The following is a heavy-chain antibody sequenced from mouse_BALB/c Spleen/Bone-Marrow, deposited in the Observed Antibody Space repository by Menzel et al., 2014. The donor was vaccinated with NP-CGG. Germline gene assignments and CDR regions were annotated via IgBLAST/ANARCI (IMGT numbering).Heavy chain of an antibody. D-gene: IGHD4-1*01. Sequence: EVQLQQSGAELVKPGASVKLSCTTSGFNIKDPYIHWVKQRPEQGLEWIGRIDPANYNTQYDPKFQGKATITADTPSNAAYLQLNSLTSEDTAVYYCATLTGTFDYWGQGTPVTGSA. V-gene: IGHV14-3*02. J-gene: IGHJ3*01. CDR2: IDPANYNT. CDR1: GFNIKDPY. CDR3: ATLTGTFDY.